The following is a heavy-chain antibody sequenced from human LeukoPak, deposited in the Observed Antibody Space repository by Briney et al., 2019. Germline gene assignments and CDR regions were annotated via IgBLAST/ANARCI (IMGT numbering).Heavy chain of an antibody. D-gene: IGHD1-26*01. CDR2: IKQDGSEK. J-gene: IGHJ4*02. CDR1: GFTFSRYW. Sequence: GGSLRLSCAASGFTFSRYWMSWVRQAPGKGLEWVVNIKQDGSEKYYVDSVNGRFTISRDNAKNSLYLQMNSLRAEDTAVYYFARLLVYGGGGEAFDYWGQGILVTVSS. V-gene: IGHV3-7*01. CDR3: ARLLVYGGGGEAFDY.